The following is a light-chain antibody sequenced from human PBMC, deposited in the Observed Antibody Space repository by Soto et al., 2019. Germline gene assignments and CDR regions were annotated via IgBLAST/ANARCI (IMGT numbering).Light chain of an antibody. V-gene: IGKV3-15*01. CDR3: QQYNNWPGT. J-gene: IGKJ1*01. Sequence: IVMTQSPATLSMSPGERATLSCRASQSLNRDLAWYQQKPGQSPRLLIFGASIRATGIPARFSGSGSGTEFTLTIGSLQSEDCALYSCQQYNNWPGTFGQGTKVVIK. CDR2: GAS. CDR1: QSLNRD.